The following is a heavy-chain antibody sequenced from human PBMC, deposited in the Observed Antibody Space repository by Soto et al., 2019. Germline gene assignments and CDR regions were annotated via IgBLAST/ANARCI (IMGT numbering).Heavy chain of an antibody. V-gene: IGHV3-20*01. CDR3: ARLNLGAGPRAFDI. J-gene: IGHJ3*02. D-gene: IGHD6-25*01. CDR2: ITWNGGNR. Sequence: AGGSLRLSCAASGFTFDDYAMHWVRQAPGKGLEWVSGITWNGGNRGYADSVKGRFTISRDNAKNSLYLQMNSLRAEDTALYHCARLNLGAGPRAFDIWGQGAMVTVSS. CDR1: GFTFDDYA.